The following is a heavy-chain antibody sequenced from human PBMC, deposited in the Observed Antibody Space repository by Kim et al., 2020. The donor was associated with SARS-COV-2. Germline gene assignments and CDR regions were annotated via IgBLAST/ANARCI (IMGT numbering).Heavy chain of an antibody. V-gene: IGHV3-7*01. CDR3: ARELSWSGRDY. D-gene: IGHD6-13*01. CDR2: INEDGSHK. Sequence: GGSLRLSCAASGFSISSKYMSWVRQAPGKGLEWVANINEDGSHKNYVDSVKGPFTISRDNAKNSLLLQMDSIRVEDTAVYYCARELSWSGRDYWGQGTLV. J-gene: IGHJ4*02. CDR1: GFSISSKY.